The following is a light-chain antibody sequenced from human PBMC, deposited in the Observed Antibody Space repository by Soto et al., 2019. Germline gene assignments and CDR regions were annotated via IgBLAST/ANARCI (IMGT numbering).Light chain of an antibody. CDR1: SSNIGSHT. CDR2: NTY. V-gene: IGLV1-44*01. J-gene: IGLJ2*01. Sequence: QSVLTQPPSASGTPGQRVTISCSGSSSNIGSHTVNWYQQLPGTAPRLLIYNTYHRPSGVPDRFSGSKSGTSASLAISGLQSEDEADYYCAAWDDSLNGVVFGGGTKLTVL. CDR3: AAWDDSLNGVV.